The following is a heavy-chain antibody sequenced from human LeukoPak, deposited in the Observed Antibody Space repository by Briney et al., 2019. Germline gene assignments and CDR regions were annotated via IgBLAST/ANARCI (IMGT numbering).Heavy chain of an antibody. CDR1: GGSISSSSYY. V-gene: IGHV4-39*07. CDR3: ARVVFFGPKKELWFGELIYGMDV. J-gene: IGHJ6*02. Sequence: SETLSLTCTVSGGSISSSSYYWGWIRQPPGKGLEWIGSIYYSGSTYYNPSLKSRVTISVDTSKNQFSLKLSSVTAADTAVYYCARVVFFGPKKELWFGELIYGMDVWGQGTTVTVSS. CDR2: IYYSGST. D-gene: IGHD3-10*01.